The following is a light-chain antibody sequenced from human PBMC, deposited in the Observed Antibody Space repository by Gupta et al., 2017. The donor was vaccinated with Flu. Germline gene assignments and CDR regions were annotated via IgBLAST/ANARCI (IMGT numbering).Light chain of an antibody. V-gene: IGKV3-20*01. CDR2: GAS. J-gene: IGKJ3*01. CDR1: QSVSSAY. CDR3: QRYASSLFT. Sequence: EILLTQSPGTLSLSPGERATLSCRTSQSVSSAYLAWFQQKPGQAPRLLIYGASSRATGIPDTFSGSGSGTDFTLTISRLEPEDFAVYYCQRYASSLFTFGPGTKVDIK.